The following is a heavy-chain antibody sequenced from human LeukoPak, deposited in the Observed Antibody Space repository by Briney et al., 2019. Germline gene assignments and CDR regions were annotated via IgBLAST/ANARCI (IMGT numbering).Heavy chain of an antibody. CDR2: ITPKNGDT. V-gene: IGHV1-2*02. CDR1: GYTFTDYS. Sequence: ASVKVSCKASGYTFTDYSIHWVRQAPGQGLEWMGWITPKNGDTSYTQKFQGRVTMTRDTSISTAHMELGRLTSDDTAVYYCVREIVHLRGDCWGQGTLISVSS. CDR3: VREIVHLRGDC. D-gene: IGHD1-26*01. J-gene: IGHJ4*02.